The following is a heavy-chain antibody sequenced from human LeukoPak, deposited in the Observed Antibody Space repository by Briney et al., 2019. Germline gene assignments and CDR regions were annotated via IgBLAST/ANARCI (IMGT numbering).Heavy chain of an antibody. D-gene: IGHD1-26*01. CDR2: IYYSGST. CDR1: GGATSSSNYY. V-gene: IGHV4-39*01. Sequence: SEALSFTSTVSGGATSSSNYYWGWIRQPPGKGLGWVGIIYYSGSTYYNPSLKSRVTTSVDTSKNQSSLKLNYVPAADTAVYYCARHGRSSLLSGRWGEGTLVTVPS. CDR3: ARHGRSSLLSGR. J-gene: IGHJ4*02.